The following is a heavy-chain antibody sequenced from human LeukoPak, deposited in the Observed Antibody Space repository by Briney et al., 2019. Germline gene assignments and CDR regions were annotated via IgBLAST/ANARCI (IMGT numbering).Heavy chain of an antibody. J-gene: IGHJ4*02. D-gene: IGHD6-19*01. V-gene: IGHV4-39*01. CDR2: IYYSGST. Sequence: SETLSLTCTVSGGSISSSSYYWGWIRQPPGKGLEWIGSIYYSGSTYYNPSLKGRVTISVDTSKNQFSLKLSSVTAADTAVYYCARQYGLAVAGPFDYWGQGTLVTVSS. CDR3: ARQYGLAVAGPFDY. CDR1: GGSISSSSYY.